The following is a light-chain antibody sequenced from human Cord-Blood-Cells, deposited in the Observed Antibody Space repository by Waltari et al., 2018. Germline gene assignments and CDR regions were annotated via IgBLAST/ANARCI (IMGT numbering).Light chain of an antibody. Sequence: QSALTQPPSASGSPGQSVTISCTGTSSDVGGYNYVSWYQQHPGKAPKLMIYEVSKRPSGVPDRFSGSKSGNTASLTVSGLQAEDEADYYCSSYAGSNKIFNYVFGTGTKVTVL. V-gene: IGLV2-8*01. CDR1: SSDVGGYNY. CDR3: SSYAGSNKIFNYV. CDR2: EVS. J-gene: IGLJ1*01.